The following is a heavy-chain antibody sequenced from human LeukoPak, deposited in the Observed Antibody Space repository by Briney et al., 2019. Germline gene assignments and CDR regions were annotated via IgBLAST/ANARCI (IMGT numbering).Heavy chain of an antibody. J-gene: IGHJ5*02. CDR1: GYTFTGYY. CDR3: ARAGRISSNWFDP. V-gene: IGHV1-2*02. CDR2: INPNSGGT. Sequence: ASVKVSCKASGYTFTGYYMHWVRQAPGQVLGWMGWINPNSGGTNYAQKFQGRVTMTRDTSISTAYMELSRLRSDDTAVYYCARAGRISSNWFDPWGQGTLVTVSS. D-gene: IGHD2-15*01.